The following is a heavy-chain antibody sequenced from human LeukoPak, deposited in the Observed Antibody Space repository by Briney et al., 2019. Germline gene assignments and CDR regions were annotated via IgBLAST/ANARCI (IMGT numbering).Heavy chain of an antibody. Sequence: SGTLSLTCAVSGGSISRSNWWTWVRQSPGKGLEWIGDIIHSGNTNYNPSLRSRLTISLDKSRNQFSLKLSSVTAADTAIYFCALLQAHRPLDFWGQGTLVTVSS. CDR1: GGSISRSNW. CDR3: ALLQAHRPLDF. D-gene: IGHD2-21*02. CDR2: IIHSGNT. V-gene: IGHV4-4*02. J-gene: IGHJ4*02.